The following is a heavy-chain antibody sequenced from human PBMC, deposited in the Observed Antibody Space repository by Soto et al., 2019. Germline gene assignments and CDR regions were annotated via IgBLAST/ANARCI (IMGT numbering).Heavy chain of an antibody. CDR3: AKEYYDYVWGSYRYTERTNPIDY. D-gene: IGHD3-16*02. CDR2: ISYDGSNK. Sequence: GGSLRISCAASGFTFCSYGMHGVRQDPGKGLEWVAVISYDGSNKYYADSVKGRFTISRDNSKNTLYLQMNSLRAEDTAVYYCAKEYYDYVWGSYRYTERTNPIDYWGQGTLVTVSS. J-gene: IGHJ4*02. V-gene: IGHV3-30*18. CDR1: GFTFCSYG.